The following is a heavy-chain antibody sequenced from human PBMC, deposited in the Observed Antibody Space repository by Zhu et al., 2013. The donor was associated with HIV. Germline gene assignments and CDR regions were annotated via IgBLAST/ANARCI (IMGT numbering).Heavy chain of an antibody. Sequence: QVQLVQSGAEVKKPGASVKVSCKVSGYIFSDYYMHWVRQAPGQGLEWMGWINPQSGGTNYAQKFQGRVTMTRDTSIRTVYMEVSRLKSDDTAVCYCARADRVVIDYWGQGTLVTVSS. CDR3: ARADRVVIDY. CDR1: GYIFSDYY. V-gene: IGHV1-2*02. J-gene: IGHJ4*02. CDR2: INPQSGGT. D-gene: IGHD2-21*01.